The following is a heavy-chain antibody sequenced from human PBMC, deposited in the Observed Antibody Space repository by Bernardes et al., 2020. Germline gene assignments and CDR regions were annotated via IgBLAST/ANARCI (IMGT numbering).Heavy chain of an antibody. CDR1: VFTFSNYA. D-gene: IGHD5-12*01. V-gene: IGHV3-23*01. CDR2: DTDSGTIT. J-gene: IGHJ4*02. Sequence: GGSLRLSCAASVFTFSNYAMNWVRQAPGKGLEWVSGDTDSGTITYYADPVKGRFTISRDNSKNTLYLQMNSLRAEDTALYYCAKRSRDGYNSQIDYWGQGTLVTVSS. CDR3: AKRSRDGYNSQIDY.